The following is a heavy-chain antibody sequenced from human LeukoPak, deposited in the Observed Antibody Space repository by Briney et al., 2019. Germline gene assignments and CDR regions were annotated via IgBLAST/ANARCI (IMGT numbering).Heavy chain of an antibody. CDR2: IRYDGSNK. D-gene: IGHD6-25*01. J-gene: IGHJ4*02. CDR1: GFTFDDYA. CDR3: ARDDDSAAPIDY. Sequence: GGSLRLSCAASGFTFDDYAMHWVRQAPGKGLEWVAFIRYDGSNKYYADSVKGRFTISRDNSKNTLYLQMNSLRAEDTAVYYCARDDDSAAPIDYWGQGTLVTVSS. V-gene: IGHV3-30*02.